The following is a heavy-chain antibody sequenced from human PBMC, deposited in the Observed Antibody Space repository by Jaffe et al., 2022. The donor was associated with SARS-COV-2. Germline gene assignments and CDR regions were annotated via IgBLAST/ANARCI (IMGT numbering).Heavy chain of an antibody. J-gene: IGHJ4*02. CDR2: LYYSGTT. Sequence: QVQLQESGPGLVKPSDTLSLTCTVSGGSITSYYWSWIRQPPGKGLEWIGYLYYSGTTNYNPSLKSRVTISVDTSKNQFSLNMTSVTAADTAVYYCAGNIYGSGKVTDYWGQGTLVTVSS. CDR1: GGSITSYY. V-gene: IGHV4-59*07. D-gene: IGHD3-10*01. CDR3: AGNIYGSGKVTDY.